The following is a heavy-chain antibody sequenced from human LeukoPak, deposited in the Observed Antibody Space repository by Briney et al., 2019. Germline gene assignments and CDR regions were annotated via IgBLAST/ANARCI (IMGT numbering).Heavy chain of an antibody. J-gene: IGHJ6*03. V-gene: IGHV1-18*01. CDR2: ISAYNGNT. CDR1: GYTSTSYG. D-gene: IGHD3-22*01. CDR3: ARDSLGYYDSSGYYPSNYYYYMDV. Sequence: GASVKVSCKASGYTSTSYGISWVRQAPGQGLEWMGWISAYNGNTNSAQKLQGRVTMTTDTSTSTAYMELGSLRSDDTAVYYCARDSLGYYDSSGYYPSNYYYYMDVWGKGTTVTVSS.